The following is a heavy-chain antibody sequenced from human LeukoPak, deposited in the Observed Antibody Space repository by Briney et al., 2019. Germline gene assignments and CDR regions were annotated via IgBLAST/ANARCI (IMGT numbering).Heavy chain of an antibody. D-gene: IGHD2-15*01. J-gene: IGHJ3*02. Sequence: GGSLRLSCAASGFTFSSYGMHWVRQAPGKGLEWVSGINWKGIRTGYADSVKGRFTISRDNAKNSLYLQMNSLRAEDTAVYYCARSLMVGAVNDAFDIWGQGTMVTVSS. CDR3: ARSLMVGAVNDAFDI. CDR1: GFTFSSYG. V-gene: IGHV3-20*04. CDR2: INWKGIRT.